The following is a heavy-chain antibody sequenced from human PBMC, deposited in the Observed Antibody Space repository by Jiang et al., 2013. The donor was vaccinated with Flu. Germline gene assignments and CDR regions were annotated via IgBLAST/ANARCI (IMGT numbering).Heavy chain of an antibody. CDR2: INPSGGST. CDR1: GYTFTSYY. J-gene: IGHJ6*02. CDR3: ARDKGPFDCSSTSCPNDYYYYGMDV. Sequence: GAEVKKPGASVKVSCKASGYTFTSYYMHWVRQAPGQGLEWMGIINPSGGSTSYAQKFQGRVTMTRDTSTSTVYMELSSLRSEDTAVYYCARDKGPFDCSSTSCPNDYYYYGMDVWGQGTTVTVSS. D-gene: IGHD2-2*01. V-gene: IGHV1-46*01.